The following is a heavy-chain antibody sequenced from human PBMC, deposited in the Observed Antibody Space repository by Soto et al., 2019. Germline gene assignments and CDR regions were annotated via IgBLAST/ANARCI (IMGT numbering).Heavy chain of an antibody. CDR2: ISGSGGST. D-gene: IGHD3-10*01. CDR3: AKSMVRGVIITNGLDP. CDR1: GFTFSSYA. Sequence: GGSLRLSCAASGFTFSSYAMSWDRQAPGKGLEWVSAISGSGGSTYYADSVKGRFTISRDNSKNTLYLQMNSLRAEDTAVYYCAKSMVRGVIITNGLDPWGQGTLVTVSS. V-gene: IGHV3-23*01. J-gene: IGHJ5*02.